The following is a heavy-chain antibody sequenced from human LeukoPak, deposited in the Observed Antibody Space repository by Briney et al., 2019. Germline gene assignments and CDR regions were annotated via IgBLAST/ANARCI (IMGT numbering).Heavy chain of an antibody. Sequence: EASVKVSCKASGYTFIDYYMHWVRQAPGQGLEWMGWINLNSGGTTYAQKFQGRVTMTRDTSISTAYVELSRLTSDDTAVYYCARDNYYYYYGMDVWGRGTTVTVSS. CDR1: GYTFIDYY. CDR2: INLNSGGT. J-gene: IGHJ6*02. V-gene: IGHV1-2*02. CDR3: ARDNYYYYYGMDV.